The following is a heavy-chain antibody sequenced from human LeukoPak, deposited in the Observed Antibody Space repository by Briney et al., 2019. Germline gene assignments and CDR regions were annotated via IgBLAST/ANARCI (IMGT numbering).Heavy chain of an antibody. CDR1: GFTFSNYG. Sequence: GGSLRLSCAASGFTFSNYGMSWVRQAPGKGLEWVSAIGGSSGGGSTYYADSVKGRFTISRDNSKNTLYLQMGSLRAEDTAVYYCAKGRKDLLPDYWGQGTL. V-gene: IGHV3-23*01. J-gene: IGHJ4*02. D-gene: IGHD2-15*01. CDR2: IGGSSGGGST. CDR3: AKGRKDLLPDY.